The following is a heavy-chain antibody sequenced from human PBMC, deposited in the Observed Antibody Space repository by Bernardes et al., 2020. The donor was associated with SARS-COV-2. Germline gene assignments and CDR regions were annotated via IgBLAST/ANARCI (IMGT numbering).Heavy chain of an antibody. V-gene: IGHV4-59*08. CDR2: IYYSGST. J-gene: IGHJ5*02. CDR3: ARGIAVAAGYWFDP. D-gene: IGHD6-19*01. Sequence: WIRQPPGKGLEWIGYIYYSGSTNYNPSLKSRVTISVDTSKNQFSLKLSSVTAADTAVYYCARGIAVAAGYWFDPWGQGTLVTVSS.